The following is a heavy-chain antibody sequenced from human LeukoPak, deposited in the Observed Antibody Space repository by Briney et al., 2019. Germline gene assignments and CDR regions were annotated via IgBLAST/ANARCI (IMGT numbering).Heavy chain of an antibody. Sequence: SRTLSLTCAISGDSVSSNSAVWNWIRQSPSRGLEWLGRTYYRSRWKNDYAVSVKGRITINPDTSKNQFSLLLNSVTPEDTAVYYCAAEGGTAEAAFDYWGQGTHVTVSS. V-gene: IGHV6-1*01. CDR3: AAEGGTAEAAFDY. J-gene: IGHJ4*02. CDR2: TYYRSRWKN. D-gene: IGHD6-19*01. CDR1: GDSVSSNSAV.